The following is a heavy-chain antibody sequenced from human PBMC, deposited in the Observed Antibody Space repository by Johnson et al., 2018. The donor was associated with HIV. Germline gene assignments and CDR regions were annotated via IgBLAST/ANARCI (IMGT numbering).Heavy chain of an antibody. CDR3: AKGQVVVAATSAFDI. CDR2: IKQDGCEK. V-gene: IGHV3-7*02. J-gene: IGHJ3*02. D-gene: IGHD2-15*01. Sequence: MLLVKSGGGLVQPGGSLRLSCAASGFTFSSYWMSWVRQAPGKGLEWVANIKQDGCEKYYVDSVKGRFTISRDNSKNTLYVQMNSLRGEDTAVYYCAKGQVVVAATSAFDIWGQGTMVTVSS. CDR1: GFTFSSYW.